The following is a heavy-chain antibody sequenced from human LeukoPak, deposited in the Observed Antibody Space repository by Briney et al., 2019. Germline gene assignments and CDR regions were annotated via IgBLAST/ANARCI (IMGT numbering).Heavy chain of an antibody. Sequence: PEGSLRLSCAVSGVTASGNYMSWVRQAPGKGLEWVSVIYSGGDTYYADSVKGRFTISRDNFRNTLYLQMNSLRADDTAVYYCATCSQWGGLFDFWGQGTLVTVSS. D-gene: IGHD1-26*01. CDR1: GVTASGNY. J-gene: IGHJ4*02. CDR3: ATCSQWGGLFDF. CDR2: IYSGGDT. V-gene: IGHV3-66*01.